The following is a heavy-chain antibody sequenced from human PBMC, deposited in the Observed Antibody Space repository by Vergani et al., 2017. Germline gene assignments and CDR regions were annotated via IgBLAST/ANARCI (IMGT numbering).Heavy chain of an antibody. D-gene: IGHD6-25*01. CDR1: GFTFSGSA. CDR3: TRRGSDYYYMDV. V-gene: IGHV3-73*01. Sequence: EVQLVESGGGLVQPGGSLKLSCAASGFTFSGSAMHWVRQASGKGLEWVGRIRIKANSYATAYAASVKGRFTISRDDSKNTAYLQMNSLKTEDTAVYYCTRRGSDYYYMDVWGKGTTVTVSS. CDR2: IRIKANSYAT. J-gene: IGHJ6*03.